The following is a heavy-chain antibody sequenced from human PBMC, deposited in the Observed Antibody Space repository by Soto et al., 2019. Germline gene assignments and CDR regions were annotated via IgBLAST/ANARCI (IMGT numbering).Heavy chain of an antibody. J-gene: IGHJ4*02. CDR2: IYYSGST. V-gene: IGHV4-31*03. CDR1: GGSISSGGYY. Sequence: QVQLQESGPGLVKPSQTLSLTCTVSGGSISSGGYYWSWIRQHPGKGLEWNGYIYYSGSTYYNPTLKSRVTISVDTSKNQFSLKLSSVTAADTAVYYCARGTGSSRPATYYFDYWGQGTLVTVSS. D-gene: IGHD3-10*01. CDR3: ARGTGSSRPATYYFDY.